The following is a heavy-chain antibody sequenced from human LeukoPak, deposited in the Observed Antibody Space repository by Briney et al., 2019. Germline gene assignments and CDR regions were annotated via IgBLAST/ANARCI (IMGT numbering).Heavy chain of an antibody. D-gene: IGHD2-15*01. V-gene: IGHV1-18*01. CDR2: ISAYNGNT. Sequence: ASVKVSCKASGYTFTSYGISWVRQAPGQGLEWMGWISAYNGNTNYAQKLQGRVTMTTDTSTSTAYMELRSLRSDDTAVYYCAIHAPYCSGGSCSPESADYWGQGTLVTVSS. J-gene: IGHJ4*02. CDR1: GYTFTSYG. CDR3: AIHAPYCSGGSCSPESADY.